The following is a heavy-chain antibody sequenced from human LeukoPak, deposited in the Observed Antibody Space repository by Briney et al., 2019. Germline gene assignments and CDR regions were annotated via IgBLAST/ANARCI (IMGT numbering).Heavy chain of an antibody. CDR1: GYTFTSYD. CDR2: MNPNSGNT. Sequence: GASVKVSCKASGYTFTSYDINWVRQATGQGLEWMGWMNPNSGNTGYAQKFQGRVTMTRNTSISTAYMELSSLRSEDTAVYYCAFGELRYIWFDPWGQGTLVTVSS. V-gene: IGHV1-8*01. CDR3: AFGELRYIWFDP. D-gene: IGHD3-10*01. J-gene: IGHJ5*02.